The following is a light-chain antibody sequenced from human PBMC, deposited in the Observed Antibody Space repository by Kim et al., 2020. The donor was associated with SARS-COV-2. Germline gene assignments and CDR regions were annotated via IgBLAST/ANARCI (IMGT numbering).Light chain of an antibody. CDR1: NIGSKS. CDR2: YDS. Sequence: SYELTQPPSVSVAPGKTARITCGGNNIGSKSVHWYQQKPGQAPVLVIYYDSDRPSGIPERFSGSNSGNTATLTISRVEAGDEADYYCQVWDSSSDHNWVFGGGTQLTV. J-gene: IGLJ3*02. CDR3: QVWDSSSDHNWV. V-gene: IGLV3-21*04.